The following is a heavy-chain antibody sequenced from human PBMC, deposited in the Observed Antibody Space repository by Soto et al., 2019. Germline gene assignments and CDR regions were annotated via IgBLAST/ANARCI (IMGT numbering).Heavy chain of an antibody. CDR2: IYHSGT. CDR1: GASISSNY. D-gene: IGHD3-10*01. J-gene: IGHJ4*02. Sequence: LPETLSLTCTVSGASISSNYWSWIRQTPGKGLEWIGYIYHSGTNYNPSLKSRVFISMDTSKNQFSLKLSSVTTADTAVYFCAQYYYGSGSYFDHWGQGTLVTVSS. CDR3: AQYYYGSGSYFDH. V-gene: IGHV4-59*01.